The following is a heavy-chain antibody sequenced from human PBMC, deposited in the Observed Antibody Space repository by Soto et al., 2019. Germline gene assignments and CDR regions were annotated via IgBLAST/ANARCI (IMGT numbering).Heavy chain of an antibody. Sequence: VQLVESGGDLVQPGGSLRLSCAASGITVSNNYMSWVRQAPGKGLEWVSVIYSGGSTYYADSVKGRFTISRDNSKNTMYLQMNSLITQDTAVYYCARMYDWGQGTLVTVSS. D-gene: IGHD2-8*01. CDR2: IYSGGST. CDR3: ARMYD. CDR1: GITVSNNY. V-gene: IGHV3-66*01. J-gene: IGHJ4*02.